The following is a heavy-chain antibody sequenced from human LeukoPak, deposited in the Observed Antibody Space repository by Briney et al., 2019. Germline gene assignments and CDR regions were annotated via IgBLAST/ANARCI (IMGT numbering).Heavy chain of an antibody. V-gene: IGHV1-2*02. CDR3: ARQGAYSSSPFDY. Sequence: ASVKVSCKASGYTFTGYYMHWVRQAPGQGLEWMGWINPNSGGTNYAQKFKGRVTMTRDTSISTAYMELSRLRSDDTAVYYCARQGAYSSSPFDYWGQGTLVTVSS. CDR2: INPNSGGT. D-gene: IGHD6-6*01. J-gene: IGHJ4*02. CDR1: GYTFTGYY.